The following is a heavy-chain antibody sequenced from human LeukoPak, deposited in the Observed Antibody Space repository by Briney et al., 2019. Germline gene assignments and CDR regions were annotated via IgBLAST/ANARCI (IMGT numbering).Heavy chain of an antibody. Sequence: SETLSLTCTVSGGSISSSSYYWGWIRQPAGKGLEWIGRIYTSGSTNYNPSLKSRVTISVDTSKNQFSLKLSSVTAADTAVYYCARVFGCSSTSCYGGADYWGQGTLVTVSS. V-gene: IGHV4-61*02. CDR1: GGSISSSSYY. D-gene: IGHD2-2*01. CDR2: IYTSGST. J-gene: IGHJ4*02. CDR3: ARVFGCSSTSCYGGADY.